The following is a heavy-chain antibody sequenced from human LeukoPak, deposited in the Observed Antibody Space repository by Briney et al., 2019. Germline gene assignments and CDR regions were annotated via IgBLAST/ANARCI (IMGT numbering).Heavy chain of an antibody. Sequence: ASVKVSCKASGYTFTGYYMHWVRQAPGQGLEWMGWINPNSGGPNYAQMFQGRVTMTRDTSISTAYMELRSLRSDDTAVYYCARGSVTTGNWFDPWGQGTLVTVSS. CDR3: ARGSVTTGNWFDP. J-gene: IGHJ5*02. D-gene: IGHD4-17*01. V-gene: IGHV1-2*02. CDR1: GYTFTGYY. CDR2: INPNSGGP.